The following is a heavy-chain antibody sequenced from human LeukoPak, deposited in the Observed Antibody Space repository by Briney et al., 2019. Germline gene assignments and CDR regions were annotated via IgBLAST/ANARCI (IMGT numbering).Heavy chain of an antibody. J-gene: IGHJ4*02. Sequence: QTGGSLRLSCAASGFTFSGYWMQWVRQAPGKGLVWVSRINSDGSTTTYADSAKGRFTISRDNAKNTLYLQMNSLRAEDTAMYYCARDGPSVGATIDYWGQGTLVTVSS. CDR1: GFTFSGYW. CDR3: ARDGPSVGATIDY. CDR2: INSDGSTT. D-gene: IGHD1-26*01. V-gene: IGHV3-74*01.